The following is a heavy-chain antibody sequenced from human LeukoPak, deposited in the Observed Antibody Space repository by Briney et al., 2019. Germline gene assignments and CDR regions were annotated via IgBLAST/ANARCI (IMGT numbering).Heavy chain of an antibody. CDR2: IYYIGRT. V-gene: IGHV4-59*01. Sequence: TSETLSLTCSVSGDSISSYYWSWIRQPPGKGLEWIGYIYYIGRTNYNPSLKSRVTISVDTSKNQFSLMLTSVTAADTAVYYCARHVDTAVVLYFDYWGHGALVTVSS. CDR3: ARHVDTAVVLYFDY. CDR1: GDSISSYY. J-gene: IGHJ4*01. D-gene: IGHD5-18*01.